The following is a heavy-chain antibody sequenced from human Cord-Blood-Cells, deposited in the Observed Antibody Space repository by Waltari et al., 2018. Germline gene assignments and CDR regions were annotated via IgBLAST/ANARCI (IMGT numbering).Heavy chain of an antibody. J-gene: IGHJ5*02. CDR1: GGSFSGYY. V-gene: IGHV4-34*01. D-gene: IGHD7-27*01. Sequence: QVQLQQWGAGLLKPSETLSLTCAVYGGSFSGYYWSWIRQPPGKGLEWIGEIKHSGSTNYNPSLKSRVTISVDTSKNQFSLKLSSVTAADTAVYYCARREANWGGEGNWFDPWGQGTLVTVSS. CDR2: IKHSGST. CDR3: ARREANWGGEGNWFDP.